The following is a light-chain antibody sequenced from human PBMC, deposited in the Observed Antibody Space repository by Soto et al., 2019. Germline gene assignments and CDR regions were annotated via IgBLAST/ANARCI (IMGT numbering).Light chain of an antibody. Sequence: EIVLTQSPGTLSLSPGARATLSCRASQSVTSNYLAWYQRKPGQAPRLLIYGASSRATGIPDRFSGSGSGTDFTLTITRLEPEDFAVYYCQQYGSSPRTFGQGTKVEIK. J-gene: IGKJ1*01. CDR3: QQYGSSPRT. CDR2: GAS. CDR1: QSVTSNY. V-gene: IGKV3-20*01.